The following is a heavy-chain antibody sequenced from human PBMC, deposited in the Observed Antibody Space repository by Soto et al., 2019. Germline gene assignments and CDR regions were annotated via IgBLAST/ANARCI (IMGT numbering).Heavy chain of an antibody. CDR1: GYTFTGYY. V-gene: IGHV1-2*04. Sequence: ASVKVSCKASGYTFTGYYMHWVRQAPGQGLEWMGWINPNSGGTNYAQKFQDWVTMTRDTSISTAYMELSRLRSDDTAVYYCARYPFGYYDIVTDYYKSYYGMGVWGKGTTVTVSS. J-gene: IGHJ6*04. D-gene: IGHD3-9*01. CDR2: INPNSGGT. CDR3: ARYPFGYYDIVTDYYKSYYGMGV.